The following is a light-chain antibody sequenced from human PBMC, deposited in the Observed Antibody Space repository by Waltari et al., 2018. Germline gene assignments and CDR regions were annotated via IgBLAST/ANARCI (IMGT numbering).Light chain of an antibody. CDR3: SSYISSSTLEL. V-gene: IGLV2-14*03. CDR2: DVS. J-gene: IGLJ2*01. CDR1: SSDVGAYNY. Sequence: QSALTQPASVSGSPGQSITISCTGTSSDVGAYNYVSWYQQHPGKAPKLMIFDVSNRPSGVSNRFSGSKSGNTASLTISGLQGEDEADYYCSSYISSSTLELFGGGTSLTVL.